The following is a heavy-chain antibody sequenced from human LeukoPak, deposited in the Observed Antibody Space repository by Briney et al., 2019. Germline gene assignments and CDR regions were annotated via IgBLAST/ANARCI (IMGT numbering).Heavy chain of an antibody. D-gene: IGHD1-26*01. J-gene: IGHJ4*02. CDR2: IHYSGST. CDR3: AREPGEPGTWDFDY. Sequence: SETLFLTCPVSGGSISNYYWTWIRQPPGKGLEWIRYIHYSGSTNYNPSLKSRVTISVDTSKNQFSLELNLVTPAEPARYYCAREPGEPGTWDFDYWGQGTLVTVSS. CDR1: GGSISNYY. V-gene: IGHV4-59*12.